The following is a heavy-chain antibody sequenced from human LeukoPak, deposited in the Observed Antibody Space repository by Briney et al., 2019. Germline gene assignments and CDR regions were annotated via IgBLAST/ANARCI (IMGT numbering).Heavy chain of an antibody. CDR2: IYYSGST. V-gene: IGHV4-59*01. J-gene: IGHJ4*02. CDR1: GGSISSYY. CDR3: ARDRSYHDSSGYSWKLES. D-gene: IGHD3-22*01. Sequence: SETLSLTCTVSGGSISSYYWSWIRQPPGKGLEWIGYIYYSGSTNYNPSLKSRVTISVDTSKNQFSLKLSSVTAADTAVYYCARDRSYHDSSGYSWKLESWGQGILVTVSS.